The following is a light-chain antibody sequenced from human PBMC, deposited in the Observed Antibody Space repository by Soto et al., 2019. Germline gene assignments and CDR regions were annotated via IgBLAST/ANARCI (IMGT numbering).Light chain of an antibody. CDR2: GNS. V-gene: IGLV1-40*01. Sequence: QSVLTQPPSVSGAPGQRVTISCTGSSSNIGAGYDVHWYQQLPGTAPKLLIYGNSNRPSGVPDRFSGSKSGPSASLAITGLRAEDEADYYSLSYDSSLSGWVFGGGTTLTVL. CDR3: LSYDSSLSGWV. J-gene: IGLJ3*02. CDR1: SSNIGAGYD.